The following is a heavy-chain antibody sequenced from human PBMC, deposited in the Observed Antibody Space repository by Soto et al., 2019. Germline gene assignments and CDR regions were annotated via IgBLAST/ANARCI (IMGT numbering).Heavy chain of an antibody. D-gene: IGHD3-16*01. V-gene: IGHV3-66*01. Sequence: EEQLVESGGDLVQPGGSVRLSCADSGFTVSNNYMSWVRQAPGKGLEWVSLIYSGGSTYYADSVKGRFTISRDSSKNTLYLQMNSLRAEDTAMYYCAAYSHMGYWGQGTLVTVSS. J-gene: IGHJ4*02. CDR2: IYSGGST. CDR1: GFTVSNNY. CDR3: AAYSHMGY.